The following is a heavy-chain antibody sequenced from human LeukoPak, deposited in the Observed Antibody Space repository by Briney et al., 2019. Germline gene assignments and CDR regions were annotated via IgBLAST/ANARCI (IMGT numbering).Heavy chain of an antibody. D-gene: IGHD1-26*01. CDR2: IWYDGSNK. V-gene: IGHV3-33*01. J-gene: IGHJ2*01. CDR1: GFTFSSYG. Sequence: GGSLRLSCAASGFTFSSYGMHWVRQAPGKGLEWVAVIWYDGSNKYYADSVKGRFTISRDNSKNTLYLQMNSLRAEDTAVYYCARDGFRVGAIYWYFDLWGRGTLVTVSS. CDR3: ARDGFRVGAIYWYFDL.